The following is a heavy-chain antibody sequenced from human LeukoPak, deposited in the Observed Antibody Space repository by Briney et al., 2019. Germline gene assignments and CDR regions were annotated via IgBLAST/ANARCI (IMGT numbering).Heavy chain of an antibody. Sequence: GGSLRLSCTPSRFTFISHTITRVRQTPRMGLQGVSRITGRGRGAYYADTLKGPVTPSRDNSKNTLVLQMDSLKPEVTAMYYWAKVRGDHVHLQDDFDYWGQGTLVTVSS. CDR3: AKVRGDHVHLQDDFDY. CDR1: RFTFISHT. J-gene: IGHJ4*02. CDR2: ITGRGRGA. D-gene: IGHD2-21*02. V-gene: IGHV3-23*01.